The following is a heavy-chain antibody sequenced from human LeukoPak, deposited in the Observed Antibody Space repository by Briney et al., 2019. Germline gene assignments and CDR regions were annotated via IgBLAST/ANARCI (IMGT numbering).Heavy chain of an antibody. CDR3: ASVVIAAAGTYSYGMDV. D-gene: IGHD6-13*01. CDR2: IYYSGST. J-gene: IGHJ6*02. V-gene: IGHV4-59*01. Sequence: SETLSLTCTVSGGSISSYYWSWIRQPPGKGLEWIGYIYYSGSTNYNPSLKSRVTISVDTSKNQFSLKLSSVTAADTAVYYCASVVIAAAGTYSYGMDVWGQGTAVTVSS. CDR1: GGSISSYY.